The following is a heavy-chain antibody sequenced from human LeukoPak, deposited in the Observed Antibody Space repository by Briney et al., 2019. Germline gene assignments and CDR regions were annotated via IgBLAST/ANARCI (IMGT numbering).Heavy chain of an antibody. CDR1: GGTFSSYA. J-gene: IGHJ4*02. CDR3: ARGAWDYYYDSSGYPYAGSWIDY. V-gene: IGHV1-69*04. CDR2: IIPILGIA. D-gene: IGHD3-22*01. Sequence: SVKVSCKASGGTFSSYAISWVRQAPGQGLEWMGRIIPILGIANYAQKFQGRVTITADKSTSTAYMELSSLGSEDTAVYYCARGAWDYYYDSSGYPYAGSWIDYWGQGTLVTVSS.